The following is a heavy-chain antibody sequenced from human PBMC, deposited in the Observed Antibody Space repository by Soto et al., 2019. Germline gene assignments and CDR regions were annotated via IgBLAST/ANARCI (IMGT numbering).Heavy chain of an antibody. CDR3: AKDAQQWLVPGYYYYGMDV. CDR2: ISYDGSNK. J-gene: IGHJ6*02. CDR1: GFTFSSYG. V-gene: IGHV3-30*18. D-gene: IGHD6-19*01. Sequence: QVQLVESGGGVVQPGRSLRLSCAASGFTFSSYGMHWVRQAPGKGLEWVAVISYDGSNKYYADSVKGRFTISRDNSKNTLYLQINSLRAEDTAVYYCAKDAQQWLVPGYYYYGMDVWGQGTTVTVSS.